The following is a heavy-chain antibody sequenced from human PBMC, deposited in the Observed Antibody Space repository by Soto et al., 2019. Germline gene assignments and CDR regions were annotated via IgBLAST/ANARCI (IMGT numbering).Heavy chain of an antibody. J-gene: IGHJ5*02. CDR1: GYTFTNYA. CDR2: INAYNGNT. CDR3: ARDSPPSYL. D-gene: IGHD2-15*01. V-gene: IGHV1-18*01. Sequence: QVQLVQSGAELKKPGASVKVSCKASGYTFTNYAISWVRQAPGQGLEWMGWINAYNGNTNYAQKLQGRVIMTTDTSTSTCYMALRSLRSDDTAVYYCARDSPPSYLWGQGTLVTVSS.